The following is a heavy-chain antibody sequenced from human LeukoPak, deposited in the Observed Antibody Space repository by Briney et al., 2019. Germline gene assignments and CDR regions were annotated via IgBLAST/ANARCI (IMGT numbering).Heavy chain of an antibody. CDR1: GGSISGYY. J-gene: IGHJ4*02. CDR2: IYYSGST. Sequence: SETLSLTCTVSGGSISGYYWSWIRQRPGKGLEWVGYIYYSGSTNYNPSLKSRVTISVDTSKNQFSLKLSSVTAADTAVYYCARYGSGSYYGGLFDYWGQGTLVTVSS. V-gene: IGHV4-59*01. D-gene: IGHD3-10*01. CDR3: ARYGSGSYYGGLFDY.